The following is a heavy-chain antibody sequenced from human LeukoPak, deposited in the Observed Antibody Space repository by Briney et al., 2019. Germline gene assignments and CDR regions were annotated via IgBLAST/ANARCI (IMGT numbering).Heavy chain of an antibody. CDR2: IIPIFGTA. Sequence: ASVKVSCKASGYTFTGYYMHWVRQAPGQGLEWMGGIIPIFGTANYAQKFQGRVTITADESTSTAYMELSSLRSEGTAVYYCARASASPGAAFDIWGQGTMVTVSS. V-gene: IGHV1-69*13. J-gene: IGHJ3*02. D-gene: IGHD1-26*01. CDR3: ARASASPGAAFDI. CDR1: GYTFTGYY.